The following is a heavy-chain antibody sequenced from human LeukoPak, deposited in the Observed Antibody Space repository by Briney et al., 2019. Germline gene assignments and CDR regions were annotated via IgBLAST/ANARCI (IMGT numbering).Heavy chain of an antibody. Sequence: GGSLRLSCAASGFTFSGSAMHWVRQASGKGLEWVGRIRSKTNSYATSYAASVKGRLALSRDDSKNTAYLQMNSLKTEDTAVYYCTRYNVGFESWGQGTLVTVSS. V-gene: IGHV3-73*01. CDR3: TRYNVGFES. CDR1: GFTFSGSA. CDR2: IRSKTNSYAT. D-gene: IGHD1-1*01. J-gene: IGHJ4*02.